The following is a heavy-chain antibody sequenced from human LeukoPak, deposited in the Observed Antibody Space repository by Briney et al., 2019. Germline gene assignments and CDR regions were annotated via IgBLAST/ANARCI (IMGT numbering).Heavy chain of an antibody. D-gene: IGHD3-22*01. CDR1: GASISSDY. Sequence: SETLSLTCTVSGASISSDYWNWIRQPPGKGLEWIGHVYNSGSTNYNPSLKSRVTISVDTSKNQFSLKPSSVTAADTAVYYCARAGNYYYSSGYYSHFDYWGQGTLVTVSS. V-gene: IGHV4-59*01. J-gene: IGHJ4*02. CDR3: ARAGNYYYSSGYYSHFDY. CDR2: VYNSGST.